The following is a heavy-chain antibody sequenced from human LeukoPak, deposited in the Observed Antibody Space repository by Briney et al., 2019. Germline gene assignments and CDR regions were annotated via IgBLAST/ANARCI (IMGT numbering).Heavy chain of an antibody. D-gene: IGHD3-10*01. V-gene: IGHV3-23*01. Sequence: PGGSLRLSCAASGFTFSSYAMSWVRQAPGKGLEGVSAISGSGGSTYYADSVKGRFTISRDNSKNTLYLQMNSLRAEDTAVYYCAKHYGSGSYYNVVLPTDYWGQGTLVTVSS. J-gene: IGHJ4*02. CDR2: ISGSGGST. CDR3: AKHYGSGSYYNVVLPTDY. CDR1: GFTFSSYA.